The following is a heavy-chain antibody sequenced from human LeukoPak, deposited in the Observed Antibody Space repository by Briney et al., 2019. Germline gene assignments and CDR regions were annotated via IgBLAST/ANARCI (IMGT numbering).Heavy chain of an antibody. Sequence: SQTLSLTCTVSGGSISSGGYYWSWIRQHPGKGLEWIGYIYYSGSTYYNPSLKSRVTISVDTSKNQFSLKLSSVTAADTAVYYCARAGPYGDYIYYYYYGMDVWGQGTTVTVSS. J-gene: IGHJ6*02. CDR1: GGSISSGGYY. V-gene: IGHV4-31*03. CDR2: IYYSGST. D-gene: IGHD4-17*01. CDR3: ARAGPYGDYIYYYYYGMDV.